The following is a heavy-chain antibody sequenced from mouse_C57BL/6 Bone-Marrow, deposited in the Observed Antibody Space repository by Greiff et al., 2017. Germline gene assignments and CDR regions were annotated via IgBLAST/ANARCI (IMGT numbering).Heavy chain of an antibody. Sequence: VHLVESGPGLVAPSQSLSITCTVSGFSLTSSGVSWVRQPPGKGLEWLGVIWGDGSANSHSALISRLGISKDNSSSQVFLNLHSLQTDDTAPYXSATSGAWFAYWGQETLVTVSA. CDR2: IWGDGSA. V-gene: IGHV2-3*01. CDR3: ATSGAWFAY. J-gene: IGHJ3*01. CDR1: GFSLTSSG.